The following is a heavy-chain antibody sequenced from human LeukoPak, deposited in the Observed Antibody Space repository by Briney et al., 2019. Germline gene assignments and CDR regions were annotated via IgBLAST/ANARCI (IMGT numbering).Heavy chain of an antibody. D-gene: IGHD3-22*01. V-gene: IGHV3-48*02. Sequence: GVSLRLSCAASGFTFSSYSMNWVRQAPGKGLEWVSYISSSSSTIYYADSVKGRFTMSRDNAKNSLFLQMNSLRDEDTAVYYCARGGSGYGDYYYFYAMDVWGQGTTVTVSS. J-gene: IGHJ6*02. CDR2: ISSSSSTI. CDR1: GFTFSSYS. CDR3: ARGGSGYGDYYYFYAMDV.